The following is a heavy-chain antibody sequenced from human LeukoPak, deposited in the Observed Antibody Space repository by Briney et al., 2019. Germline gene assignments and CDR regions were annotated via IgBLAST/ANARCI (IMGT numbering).Heavy chain of an antibody. CDR2: ISYDGSKK. D-gene: IGHD1-26*01. CDR1: GFTFSSYG. Sequence: GGSLRLSCVASGFTFSSYGMHWVRQAPGKGLEWVAVISYDGSKKYYADSVKGRFTFSRDNSKNTLCLRMNSLRAEDTAVYYCAKEGSYGDFDHWGQGTLVTVSS. J-gene: IGHJ4*02. V-gene: IGHV3-30*18. CDR3: AKEGSYGDFDH.